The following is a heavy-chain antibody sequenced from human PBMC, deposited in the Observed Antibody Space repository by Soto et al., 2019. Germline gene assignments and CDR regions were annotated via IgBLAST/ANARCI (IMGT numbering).Heavy chain of an antibody. Sequence: VQLVESGGGLAQPGGSLRLSCAASGFTFSDYGVTWVRQAPGKGLEWISYISSGRDTIYYADSVKGRFTISRDDGKETLFLQMNSLRDEDTAVYYCTRVSRTWEDDYWGRGTLVTVSS. V-gene: IGHV3-48*02. D-gene: IGHD1-26*01. J-gene: IGHJ4*02. CDR1: GFTFSDYG. CDR3: TRVSRTWEDDY. CDR2: ISSGRDTI.